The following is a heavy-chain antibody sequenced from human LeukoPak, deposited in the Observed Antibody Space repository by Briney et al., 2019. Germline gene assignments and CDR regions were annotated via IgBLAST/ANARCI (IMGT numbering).Heavy chain of an antibody. CDR1: GFTFSSYS. D-gene: IGHD1-7*01. J-gene: IGHJ4*02. CDR2: ISSSSRTI. V-gene: IGHV3-48*02. Sequence: GGSLRLSCAASGFTFSSYSMSWVRQAPGKGLEWVSYISSSSRTIYYADSVKGRFTISRDNAKNSLYLQMNSLRDEDTAVYYCARDQFGNYRIDYWGQGTLVTVSS. CDR3: ARDQFGNYRIDY.